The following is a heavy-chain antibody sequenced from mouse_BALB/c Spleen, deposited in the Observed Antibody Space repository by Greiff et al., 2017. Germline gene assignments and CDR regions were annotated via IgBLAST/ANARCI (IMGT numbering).Heavy chain of an antibody. CDR2: IYPGSGST. Sequence: LQQPGSELVRPGASVKLSCKASGYTFTSYWMHWVKQRPGQGLEWIGNIYPGSGSTNYDEKFKSKATLTVDTSSSTAYMQLSSLTSEDSAVYYCTRLRGNGDMDYWGQGTSVTVSS. D-gene: IGHD1-1*01. V-gene: IGHV1S22*01. J-gene: IGHJ4*01. CDR3: TRLRGNGDMDY. CDR1: GYTFTSYW.